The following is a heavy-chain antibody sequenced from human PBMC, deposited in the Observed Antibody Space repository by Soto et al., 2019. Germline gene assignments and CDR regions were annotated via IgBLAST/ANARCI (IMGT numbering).Heavy chain of an antibody. D-gene: IGHD5-18*01. CDR3: TSSGYSYAYFRN. CDR1: GFTFSNAW. J-gene: IGHJ4*02. CDR2: IKSKTDGGTT. V-gene: IGHV3-15*01. Sequence: EVQVVESGGGLVKPGGSLRLSCAASGFTFSNAWMSWVRLAPGKGLEWVGRIKSKTDGGTTDYVAPVKGRFTISRDDSKDPLYLQMTSLKTEATVVYYCTSSGYSYAYFRNWGQGTLVTVSS.